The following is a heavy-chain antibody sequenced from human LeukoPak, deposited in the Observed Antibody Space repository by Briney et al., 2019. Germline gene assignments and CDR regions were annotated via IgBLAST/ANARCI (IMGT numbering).Heavy chain of an antibody. CDR3: ARDDVDTAMGTGLDY. CDR2: ISSSSSYI. D-gene: IGHD5-18*01. V-gene: IGHV3-21*01. J-gene: IGHJ4*02. Sequence: PGGSLRLSCAASGFTFSGYSMNWVRQAPGKGLEWVSSISSSSSYIYYADSVKGRFTISRDNAKNSLYLQMNSLRAEDTAVYYCARDDVDTAMGTGLDYWGQGTLVTVSS. CDR1: GFTFSGYS.